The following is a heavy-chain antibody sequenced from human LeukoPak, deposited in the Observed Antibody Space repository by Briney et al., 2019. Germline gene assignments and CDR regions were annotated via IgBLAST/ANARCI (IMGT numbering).Heavy chain of an antibody. CDR1: GFTVSSNY. CDR3: ARDRRRPQYYYDSSGQGPYYYGMDV. Sequence: GGSLRLSCAASGFTVSSNYMSWVRQAPGKGLEWVSVIYSGGSTYYADSVKGRFIISRDNSKNTLYLQMNSLRAEDTAVYYCARDRRRPQYYYDSSGQGPYYYGMDVWGQGTTVTVSS. V-gene: IGHV3-66*01. CDR2: IYSGGST. J-gene: IGHJ6*02. D-gene: IGHD3-22*01.